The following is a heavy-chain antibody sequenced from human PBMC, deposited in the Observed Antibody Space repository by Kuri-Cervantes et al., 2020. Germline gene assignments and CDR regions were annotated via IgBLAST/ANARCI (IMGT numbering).Heavy chain of an antibody. CDR1: GYTFTSYG. CDR2: ISAYNGDT. CDR3: ATDSFGSPSPSLDY. J-gene: IGHJ4*02. V-gene: IGHV1-18*01. Sequence: ASVKVSCKASGYTFTSYGISWVRQAPGQGLEWMGWISAYNGDTNYAQKLQGRVTMTEDTSTDTAYMELSSLRSEDTAVYYCATDSFGSPSPSLDYWGQGTLVTVSS. D-gene: IGHD3-10*01.